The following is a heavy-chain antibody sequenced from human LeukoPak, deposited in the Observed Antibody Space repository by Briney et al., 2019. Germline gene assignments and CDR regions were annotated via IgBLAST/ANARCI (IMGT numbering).Heavy chain of an antibody. CDR1: GGSFSGYY. Sequence: PSETLSLTCAVYGGSFSGYYWSWIRQPPGRGLEWIGEINHSGSTNYNPSLKSRVTISVDTSKNQFSLKLSSVTAADTAVYYCARVGCTNGVCYNWFDPWGQGTLVTVSS. D-gene: IGHD2-8*01. CDR2: INHSGST. CDR3: ARVGCTNGVCYNWFDP. J-gene: IGHJ5*02. V-gene: IGHV4-34*01.